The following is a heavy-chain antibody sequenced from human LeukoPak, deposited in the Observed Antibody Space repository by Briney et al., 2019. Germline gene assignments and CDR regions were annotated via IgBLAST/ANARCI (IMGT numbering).Heavy chain of an antibody. CDR3: AKDPTAYGDYSEARLFDY. D-gene: IGHD4-17*01. CDR1: GFTFSSYA. J-gene: IGHJ4*02. CDR2: ISGSGGST. V-gene: IGHV3-23*01. Sequence: GGSLRLSCAASGFTFSSYAMSWVRQAPGKGLEWVSAISGSGGSTYYADSVKGRFTISRDNSKNTLYLQMNSLRAEDMAVYYCAKDPTAYGDYSEARLFDYWGQGTLVTVSS.